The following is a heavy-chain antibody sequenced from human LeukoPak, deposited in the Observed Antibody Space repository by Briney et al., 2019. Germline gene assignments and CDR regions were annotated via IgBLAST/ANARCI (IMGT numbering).Heavy chain of an antibody. CDR2: IYHSGST. J-gene: IGHJ6*04. CDR1: GGSISSGGYS. D-gene: IGHD3-9*01. V-gene: IGHV4-30-2*01. CDR3: ARNHLTGYFHYGMDV. Sequence: PSQTLSLTCAVSGGSISSGGYSWSWIRQPPGKGLEWIGYIYHSGSTYYNPSLKSRVTISVDRSKNQFSLKLSSVTAADTAAYYCARNHLTGYFHYGMDVWGKGTTVTVSS.